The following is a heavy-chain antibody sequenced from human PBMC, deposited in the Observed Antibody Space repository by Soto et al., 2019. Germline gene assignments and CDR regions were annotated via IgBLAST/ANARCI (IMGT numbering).Heavy chain of an antibody. D-gene: IGHD6-6*01. J-gene: IGHJ4*02. CDR2: VSYDGSHK. Sequence: QVQLVQSGGGVIQPGKSLRLSCAASGITFTTYGMHWVRQTPGKGLEWVAVVSYDGSHKYYADSVKGRFTISRDDSKNTLYLQMNGLRVEDTAVYYCAKEMYPRTVLDSSSPWGDYWGQGTLVTVSS. CDR3: AKEMYPRTVLDSSSPWGDY. V-gene: IGHV3-30*18. CDR1: GITFTTYG.